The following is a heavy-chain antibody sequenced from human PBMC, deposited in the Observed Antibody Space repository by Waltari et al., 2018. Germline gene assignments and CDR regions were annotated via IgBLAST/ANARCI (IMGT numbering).Heavy chain of an antibody. V-gene: IGHV3-30-3*01. D-gene: IGHD6-13*01. CDR2: ISYDGSNK. J-gene: IGHJ4*02. CDR1: GFTFSSYA. CDR3: ARAHSSRWAYYFDY. Sequence: QVQLVESGGGVVQPGRSLRLSCAASGFTFSSYAMHWVRQAPGKGLEWVSVISYDGSNKYYADSGKGRFTISRDNSKNTLYLQMNSLRAEDTAVYYCARAHSSRWAYYFDYWGQGTLVTVSS.